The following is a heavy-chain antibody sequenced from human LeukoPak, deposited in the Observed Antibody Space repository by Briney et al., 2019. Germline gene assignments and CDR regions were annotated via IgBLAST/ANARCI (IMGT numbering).Heavy chain of an antibody. V-gene: IGHV1-2*02. CDR3: TRYLPSPFDHFDY. D-gene: IGHD3-9*01. CDR2: IGAKNGDT. CDR1: GYIFTDNY. J-gene: IGHJ4*02. Sequence: HGASVKVSCKTSGYIFTDNYIHWVRQGPGRGLEWMGWIGAKNGDTNYEQKFQGRVTMTRDTSISTVYMELGSLISDDTATYYCTRYLPSPFDHFDYWGQGTLVTVSS.